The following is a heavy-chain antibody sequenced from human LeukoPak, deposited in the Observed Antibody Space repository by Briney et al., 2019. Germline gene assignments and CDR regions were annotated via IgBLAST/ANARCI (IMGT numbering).Heavy chain of an antibody. CDR2: IKQDGSEK. D-gene: IGHD3-22*01. Sequence: GGSLRLSXAASGFTFSSYWMSWVRQAPGKGLEWVANIKQDGSEKYYVDSVKGRFTISRDNAKNSLYLQMNSLRAEDTAVYYCAREARGYDSSGYYPEYFQHWGQGTLVTVSS. CDR1: GFTFSSYW. V-gene: IGHV3-7*01. CDR3: AREARGYDSSGYYPEYFQH. J-gene: IGHJ1*01.